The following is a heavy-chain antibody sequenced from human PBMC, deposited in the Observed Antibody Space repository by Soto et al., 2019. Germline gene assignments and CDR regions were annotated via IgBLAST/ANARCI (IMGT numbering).Heavy chain of an antibody. J-gene: IGHJ6*03. CDR1: GFTFSSYG. CDR3: AREGGSSGWYSTPPDYYYMDV. CDR2: IWYDGSNK. V-gene: IGHV3-33*01. Sequence: GGSLRLSCAASGFTFSSYGMHWVRQAPGKGLEWVAVIWYDGSNKYYADSVKGRFTISRDNSKNTLYLQMNSLRAEDTAVYYCAREGGSSGWYSTPPDYYYMDVWGKGTTVTVSS. D-gene: IGHD6-19*01.